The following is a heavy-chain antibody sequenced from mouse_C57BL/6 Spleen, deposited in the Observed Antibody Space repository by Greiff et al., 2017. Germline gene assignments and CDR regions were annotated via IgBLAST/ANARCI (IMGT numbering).Heavy chain of an antibody. J-gene: IGHJ3*01. V-gene: IGHV1-64*01. CDR1: GYTFTSYW. CDR3: ARAACGNYFAY. D-gene: IGHD2-1*01. Sequence: VQLQQPGAELVKPGASVKLSCKASGYTFTSYWMHWVKQRPGQGLEWIGMIHPNSGSTNYNEKFKSKATLTVDKSSRTAYMQFSSLTSEDSAVYYCARAACGNYFAYWGQGTLVTVSA. CDR2: IHPNSGST.